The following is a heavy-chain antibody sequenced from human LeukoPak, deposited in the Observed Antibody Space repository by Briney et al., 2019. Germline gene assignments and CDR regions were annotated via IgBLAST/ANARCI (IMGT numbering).Heavy chain of an antibody. CDR2: IYYSGST. D-gene: IGHD3-3*01. J-gene: IGHJ6*03. CDR3: ARENRISIFGGHYYYMDV. CDR1: GGSISSGDYY. V-gene: IGHV4-30-4*01. Sequence: SQTLSLTCTVSGGSISSGDYYWSWIRQPPGKGLEWIGYIYYSGSTYYNPSLKSRVTISVDTSKNQFSLKLNSVTAADTAVYYCARENRISIFGGHYYYMDVWGKGTTVTVSS.